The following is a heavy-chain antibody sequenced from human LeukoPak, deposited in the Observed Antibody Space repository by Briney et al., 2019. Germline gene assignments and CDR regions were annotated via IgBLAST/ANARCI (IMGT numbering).Heavy chain of an antibody. CDR1: GFTFSSYA. V-gene: IGHV3-23*01. CDR2: ISGSDGST. Sequence: GGSLRLSCAASGFTFSSYAMSWVRQAPGKGLEWVSAISGSDGSTYYADSVKGRFTISRDNSKNTLYLQMNSLRAEDTAVYYCARAGDYGDSRHYYYYGMDVWGQGTTVTVSS. J-gene: IGHJ6*02. D-gene: IGHD4-17*01. CDR3: ARAGDYGDSRHYYYYGMDV.